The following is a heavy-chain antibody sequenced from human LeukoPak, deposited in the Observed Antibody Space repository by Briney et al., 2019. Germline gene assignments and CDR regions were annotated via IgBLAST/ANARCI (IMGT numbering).Heavy chain of an antibody. CDR1: GFTFDDYA. CDR3: AKEGWGYDFWSGPRYYYYYMDV. J-gene: IGHJ6*03. D-gene: IGHD3-3*01. V-gene: IGHV3-9*01. Sequence: GGSLRLSYAASGFTFDDYAMHWVRQAPGKGLEWVSGISWNSGSIGYADSVKGRFTISRDNAKNSLYLQMNSLRAEDTALYYCAKEGWGYDFWSGPRYYYYYMDVWGKGTTVTVSS. CDR2: ISWNSGSI.